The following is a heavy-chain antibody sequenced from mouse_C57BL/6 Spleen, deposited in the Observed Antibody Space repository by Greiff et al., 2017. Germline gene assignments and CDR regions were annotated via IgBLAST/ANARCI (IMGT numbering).Heavy chain of an antibody. D-gene: IGHD3-2*02. V-gene: IGHV1-66*01. CDR3: ARLDSSGVFAY. Sequence: QVQLQQSGPELVKPGASVKISCKASGYSFASYYIHWVKQRPGQGLEWIGWIYPGSGNTKYNEKFKGKATLTADTSSSTAYMQLSSLTSEDSAVYYCARLDSSGVFAYWGQGTLVTVSA. CDR1: GYSFASYY. J-gene: IGHJ3*01. CDR2: IYPGSGNT.